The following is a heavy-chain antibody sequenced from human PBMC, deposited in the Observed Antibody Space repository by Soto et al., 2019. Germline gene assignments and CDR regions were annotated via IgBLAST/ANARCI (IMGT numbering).Heavy chain of an antibody. CDR2: IYSGGSP. Sequence: EVQLVESGGGLVQPGGSLRLSCAASGFTVSSNYMSWVRQAPGKGLEWVSVIYSGGSPYYADSVKGRFTISRHNSKNTLYLQMNSLRAEDTAVYYCSRVKIQPMKSGVIAPRWGYFEHWGKGTLVTVSS. J-gene: IGHJ4*02. CDR1: GFTVSSNY. CDR3: SRVKIQPMKSGVIAPRWGYFEH. V-gene: IGHV3-53*04. D-gene: IGHD5-18*01.